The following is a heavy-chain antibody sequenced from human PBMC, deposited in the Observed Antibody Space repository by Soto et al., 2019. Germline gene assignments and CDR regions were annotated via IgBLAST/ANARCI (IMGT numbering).Heavy chain of an antibody. Sequence: GGSLRLSCAASGFTFSSYGMHWVRQAPGKGLEWVAVISYDGSNKYYADSVKGRFTISRDNSKNTLYLQMNSLRAEDTAVYYCAKERWLQDAAFDIWGQGTMVTVSS. V-gene: IGHV3-30*18. D-gene: IGHD5-12*01. CDR3: AKERWLQDAAFDI. CDR1: GFTFSSYG. CDR2: ISYDGSNK. J-gene: IGHJ3*02.